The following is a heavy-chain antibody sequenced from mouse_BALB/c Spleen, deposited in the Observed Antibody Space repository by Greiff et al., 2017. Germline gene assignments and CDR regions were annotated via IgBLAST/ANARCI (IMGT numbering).Heavy chain of an antibody. CDR1: GFTFSSYA. D-gene: IGHD2-4*01. J-gene: IGHJ2*01. CDR2: ISSGGSYT. Sequence: EVTLVESGGGLVKPGGSLKLSCAASGFTFSSYAMSWVRQSPEKRLEWVAEISSGGSYTYYPDTVTGRFTISRDNAKNTLYLEMSSLRSEDTAMYYCARDRDYDGGRYYFDYWGQGTTLKVSS. V-gene: IGHV5-9-4*01. CDR3: ARDRDYDGGRYYFDY.